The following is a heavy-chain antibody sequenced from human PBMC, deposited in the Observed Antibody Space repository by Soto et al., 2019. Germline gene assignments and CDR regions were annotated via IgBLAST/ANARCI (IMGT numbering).Heavy chain of an antibody. J-gene: IGHJ4*02. V-gene: IGHV1-18*01. Sequence: ASVKVSCKASGYTFTSYGISWVRQAPGQGLEWMGWISAYNGNTNYAQKLQGRVTMTTDTSTSTAYMELRSLRSDDTAVYYCARALRGGSKPYNFDYWGQGTLVTVSS. D-gene: IGHD2-15*01. CDR1: GYTFTSYG. CDR3: ARALRGGSKPYNFDY. CDR2: ISAYNGNT.